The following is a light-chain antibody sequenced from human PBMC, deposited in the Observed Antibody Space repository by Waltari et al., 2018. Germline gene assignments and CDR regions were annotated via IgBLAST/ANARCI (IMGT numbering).Light chain of an antibody. CDR1: SSHIGAGYD. V-gene: IGLV1-40*01. Sequence: QSVLTQPPSVSGAPGQSVTISCTGSSSHIGAGYDVHWYQQLPGTAPKLLIYGNSNRPSGVPDRCSGSKSGTSASLAITGLQAEDEADYYCQSFDSSLVVFGGGTKVTV. J-gene: IGLJ2*01. CDR2: GNS. CDR3: QSFDSSLVV.